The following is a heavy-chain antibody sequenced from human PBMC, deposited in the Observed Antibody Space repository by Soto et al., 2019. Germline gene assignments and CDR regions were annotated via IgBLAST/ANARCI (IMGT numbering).Heavy chain of an antibody. CDR2: IKSKTDGGTT. D-gene: IGHD3-10*01. J-gene: IGHJ6*02. CDR3: TTDAFGGYYYGSGIGFYYYGMDV. Sequence: EVQLVESGGGLVKPGGSLRLSCAASGFTFSNAWMSWVRQAPGKGLEWVGRIKSKTDGGTTDYAAPVKGRFTISRDDSKNTLYLQMNSLKTEDTAVYYCTTDAFGGYYYGSGIGFYYYGMDVWGQGTTVTVSS. V-gene: IGHV3-15*01. CDR1: GFTFSNAW.